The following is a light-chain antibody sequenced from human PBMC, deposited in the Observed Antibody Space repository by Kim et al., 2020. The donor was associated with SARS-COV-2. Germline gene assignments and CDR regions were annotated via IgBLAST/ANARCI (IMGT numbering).Light chain of an antibody. J-gene: IGLJ2*01. CDR2: GKN. V-gene: IGLV3-19*01. Sequence: SSELTQDPAVSVALGQTVRITCQGDSLRSYYATWYQQKPGQAPIPVIYGKNNRPSGIPDRFSGSSSGNTASLTITGTQAGDEADYYCNSRDSNDYVLFGG. CDR1: SLRSYY. CDR3: NSRDSNDYVL.